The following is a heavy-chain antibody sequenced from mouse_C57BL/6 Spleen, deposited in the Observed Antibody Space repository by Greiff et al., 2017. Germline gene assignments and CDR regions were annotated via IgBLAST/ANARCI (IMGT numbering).Heavy chain of an antibody. CDR3: ASSGGLRPPFDD. CDR2: IDPSDRYT. J-gene: IGHJ2*01. V-gene: IGHV1-50*01. D-gene: IGHD2-4*01. CDR1: GYTFTSYW. Sequence: QVQLQQPGAELVKPGASVKLSCKASGYTFTSYWMQRVKQRPGQGLEWIGEIDPSDRYTNYNQKFKGMATFTVDTSSSTAYMHLSRLTSEDSAVYYFASSGGLRPPFDDWSQGTTRRVSS.